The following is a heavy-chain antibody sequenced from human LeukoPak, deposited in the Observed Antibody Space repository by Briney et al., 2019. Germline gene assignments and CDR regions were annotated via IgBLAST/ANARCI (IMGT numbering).Heavy chain of an antibody. Sequence: QTGGSLRLSCAGSGFTFGSYGMHWFRQTPGKGLEWVAVIAYDGSRAFYADSVKGRFTISRDNSKNTMSVQMDDLRAEDTAFYYCTRYNNNHFDYWGQGTLVTVSS. CDR3: TRYNNNHFDY. CDR1: GFTFGSYG. D-gene: IGHD1-14*01. J-gene: IGHJ4*02. CDR2: IAYDGSRA. V-gene: IGHV3-33*01.